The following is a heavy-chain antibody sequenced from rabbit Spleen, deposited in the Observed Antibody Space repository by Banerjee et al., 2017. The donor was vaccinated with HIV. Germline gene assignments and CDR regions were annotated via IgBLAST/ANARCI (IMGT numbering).Heavy chain of an antibody. CDR3: ARDTGSSFSSYGMDL. V-gene: IGHV1S40*01. J-gene: IGHJ6*01. CDR2: IAGSSSGFT. CDR1: GVSFSSSDY. Sequence: QSLEESGGGLVQTEGSLALTCKASGVSFSSSDYICWVRQAPGKGLEWISCIAGSSSGFTYSATWAKGRFTISKTSSTTVTLQMTSLTAADTATYFCARDTGSSFSSYGMDLWGQGTLVTVS. D-gene: IGHD8-1*01.